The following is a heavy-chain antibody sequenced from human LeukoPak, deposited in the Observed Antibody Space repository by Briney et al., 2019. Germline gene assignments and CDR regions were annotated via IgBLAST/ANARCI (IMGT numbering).Heavy chain of an antibody. CDR2: ISAYNGRT. D-gene: IGHD3-9*01. Sequence: ASVKVSCKASGYTFRNFGIGWVRQAPGQGLEWMGWISAYNGRTHYGQNFQGRVTMTTDTSTSTTFLELKSLRPDDTAVYYCARDPHPLSGSVAFFQHWGQGSLVSVSS. CDR3: ARDPHPLSGSVAFFQH. V-gene: IGHV1-18*01. CDR1: GYTFRNFG. J-gene: IGHJ1*01.